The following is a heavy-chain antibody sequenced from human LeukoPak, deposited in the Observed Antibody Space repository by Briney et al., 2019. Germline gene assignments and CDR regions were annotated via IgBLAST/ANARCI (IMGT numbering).Heavy chain of an antibody. V-gene: IGHV4-34*01. CDR1: GGSISSYY. CDR3: ARGDGDYDRWGVFDY. J-gene: IGHJ4*02. D-gene: IGHD4-17*01. CDR2: INHSGST. Sequence: PSETLSLTCTVSGGSISSYYWSWIRQPPGKGLEWIGEINHSGSTNYNPSLKSRVTISVDTSKNQFSLKLSSVTAADTAVYYCARGDGDYDRWGVFDYWGQGTLVTVSS.